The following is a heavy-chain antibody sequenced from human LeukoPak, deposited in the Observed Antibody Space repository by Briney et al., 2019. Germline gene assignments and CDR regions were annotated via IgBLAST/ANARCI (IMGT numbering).Heavy chain of an antibody. D-gene: IGHD6-19*01. CDR2: ISSSSYI. Sequence: GGSLRLSCAASGFTFSSYSMNWVRQAPGKGLEWVSSISSSSYIYYADSVKGRFTISRDSAKNSLYLQMNSLGAEGTAVYYCARDRFNSIGWSRIPYYFDYWGQGTLVTVSS. V-gene: IGHV3-21*03. J-gene: IGHJ4*02. CDR1: GFTFSSYS. CDR3: ARDRFNSIGWSRIPYYFDY.